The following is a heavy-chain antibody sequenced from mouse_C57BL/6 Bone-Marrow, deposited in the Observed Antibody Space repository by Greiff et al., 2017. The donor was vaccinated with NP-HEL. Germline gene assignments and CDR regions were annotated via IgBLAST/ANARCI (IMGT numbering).Heavy chain of an antibody. CDR2: IRSKSNNYAT. CDR3: VRHKKYSNRFAY. Sequence: EVHLVESGGGLVQPKGSLKLSCAASGFSFNTYAMNWVRQAPGKGLEWVARIRSKSNNYATYYADSVKDRFTISRDDSESMLYLQMNNLKTEDTAMYYCVRHKKYSNRFAYWGQGTLVTVSA. J-gene: IGHJ3*01. CDR1: GFSFNTYA. V-gene: IGHV10-1*01. D-gene: IGHD2-5*01.